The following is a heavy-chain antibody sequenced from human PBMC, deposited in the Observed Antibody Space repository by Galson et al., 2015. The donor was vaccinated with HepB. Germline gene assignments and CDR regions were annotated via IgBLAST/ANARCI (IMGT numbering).Heavy chain of an antibody. V-gene: IGHV1-69*13. CDR3: ARDSGDIVVVPGQAWFDP. J-gene: IGHJ5*02. D-gene: IGHD2-2*01. Sequence: SVKVSCKASGGTFSSYAISWVRQAPGQGLEWMGGIIPIFGTANYAQKFQGRVTITADESTSTAYMELSSLRSEDTAVYYCARDSGDIVVVPGQAWFDPWGQGTLVTVSS. CDR1: GGTFSSYA. CDR2: IIPIFGTA.